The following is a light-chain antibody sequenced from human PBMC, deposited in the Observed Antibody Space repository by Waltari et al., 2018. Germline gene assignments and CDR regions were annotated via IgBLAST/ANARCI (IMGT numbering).Light chain of an antibody. J-gene: IGKJ1*01. CDR1: QSVSTN. CDR2: GAS. CDR3: QQYKNWPWT. V-gene: IGKV3-15*01. Sequence: EIVMTKSPATLSVSPGERATLSCRASQSVSTNLAWYQQKPGQAPRLLIYGASTRATGIPARFSGSGSGTEFTLTISSLQSEDFALYYCQQYKNWPWTFGQGTKVEIK.